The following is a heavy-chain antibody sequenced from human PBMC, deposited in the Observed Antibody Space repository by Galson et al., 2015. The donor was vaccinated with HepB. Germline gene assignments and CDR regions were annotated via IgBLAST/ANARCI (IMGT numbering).Heavy chain of an antibody. CDR3: ASLYGSGSYYTYYYGMDV. J-gene: IGHJ6*02. V-gene: IGHV3-48*04. Sequence: SLRLSCAASGFTFSSYSMNWVRQAPGKGLEWVSYISSSSSTIYYADSVKGRFTISRDNAKNSLYLQMNSPRAEDTAVYYCASLYGSGSYYTYYYGMDVWGQGTTVTVSS. CDR2: ISSSSSTI. CDR1: GFTFSSYS. D-gene: IGHD3-10*01.